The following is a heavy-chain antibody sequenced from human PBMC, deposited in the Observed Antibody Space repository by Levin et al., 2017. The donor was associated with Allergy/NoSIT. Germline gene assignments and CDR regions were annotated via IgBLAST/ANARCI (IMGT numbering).Heavy chain of an antibody. J-gene: IGHJ4*02. CDR3: ARGRIAAAGTMDY. CDR2: ISYDGSNK. Sequence: AGGSLRLSCAASGFTFSSYAMHWVRQAPGKGLEWVAVISYDGSNKYYADSVKGRFTISRDNSKNTLYLQMNSLRAEDTAVYYCARGRIAAAGTMDYWGQGTLVTVSS. D-gene: IGHD6-13*01. CDR1: GFTFSSYA. V-gene: IGHV3-30-3*01.